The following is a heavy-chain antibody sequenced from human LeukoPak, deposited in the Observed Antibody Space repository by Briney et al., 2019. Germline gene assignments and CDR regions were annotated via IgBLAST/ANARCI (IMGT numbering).Heavy chain of an antibody. CDR1: GFTLSSYA. J-gene: IGHJ6*03. Sequence: GGSLRLSCAASGFTLSSYAMSWVRQGPGKGLEWVSAISVSGNTYHADSVKGRFTISRDNAKNSLYLQMNSLRAEDTAVYYCARMTYYYMDVWGKGTTVTISS. CDR2: ISVSGNT. V-gene: IGHV3-23*01. CDR3: ARMTYYYMDV.